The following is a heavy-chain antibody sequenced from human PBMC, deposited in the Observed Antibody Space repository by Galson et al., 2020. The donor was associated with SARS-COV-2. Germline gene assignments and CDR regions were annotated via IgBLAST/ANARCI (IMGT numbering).Heavy chain of an antibody. V-gene: IGHV3-30-3*01. J-gene: IGHJ6*02. CDR1: GFTFSSYA. D-gene: IGHD5-12*01. CDR2: ISYDGSNK. Sequence: GESLKISCAVSGFTFSSYAMHWVRQAPGKGLEWVAVISYDGSNKYYADSVKGRFTISRDNSKNTLYLQMNSLRAEDTAVYYCATNGGDIVATMVYYGMDVWGQGTTVTVSS. CDR3: ATNGGDIVATMVYYGMDV.